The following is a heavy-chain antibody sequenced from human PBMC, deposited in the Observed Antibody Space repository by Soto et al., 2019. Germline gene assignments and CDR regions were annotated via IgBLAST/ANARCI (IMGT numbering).Heavy chain of an antibody. Sequence: GGSLRLSCAASGFTFSSYWMHWVRQAPGKGLVWVSRINSDGSSTSYADSVKGRFTISRDNAKNTLYLQMNSLRAADTAVYFCERHSIWLLLSDYWGQGTLVTVSS. CDR3: ERHSIWLLLSDY. V-gene: IGHV3-74*01. CDR2: INSDGSST. J-gene: IGHJ4*02. D-gene: IGHD3-22*01. CDR1: GFTFSSYW.